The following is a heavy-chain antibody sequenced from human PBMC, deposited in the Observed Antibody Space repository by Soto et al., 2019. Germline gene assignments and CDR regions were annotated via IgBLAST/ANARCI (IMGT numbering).Heavy chain of an antibody. J-gene: IGHJ3*01. V-gene: IGHV5-51*01. CDR3: ARPYSGGPNDPFDV. D-gene: IGHD1-26*01. CDR2: IYPGDSHA. CDR1: GYSFTNYW. Sequence: GESLKISCKGSGYSFTNYWIGWVRQMPGKGLEWMGIIYPGDSHAIYSPSFQGQVTMSADKSISTAYLQWSSLKASDPAMYYCARPYSGGPNDPFDVWGQGTMVTVSS.